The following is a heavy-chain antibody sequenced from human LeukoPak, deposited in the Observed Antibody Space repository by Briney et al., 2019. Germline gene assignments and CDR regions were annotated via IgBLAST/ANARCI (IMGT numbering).Heavy chain of an antibody. CDR3: ARRSARVKYDYGDYAY. Sequence: GESLKISCKGSGYSFTSYWIGWVRQMPGKGLEWMGIIYPGDSDTRYSPSFQGQVTISADKSISTAYLQWSSLKASDTAMYYCARRSARVKYDYGDYAYWGQGTLVTASS. J-gene: IGHJ4*02. V-gene: IGHV5-51*01. D-gene: IGHD4-17*01. CDR1: GYSFTSYW. CDR2: IYPGDSDT.